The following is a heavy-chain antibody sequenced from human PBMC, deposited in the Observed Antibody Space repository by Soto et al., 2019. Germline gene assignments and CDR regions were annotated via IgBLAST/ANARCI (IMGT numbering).Heavy chain of an antibody. J-gene: IGHJ4*02. CDR2: IYFSGSP. CDR3: ARDDSSGYTVH. V-gene: IGHV4-30-4*01. Sequence: QVQLQESGPGLVKPSQTLSLTCTVSGGSISSGDYYWSWIRQPPGKGLEWIGYIYFSGSPYYNPPPNRRITTPVDTTTQPFTLQLSSVTAADTAVYYCARDDSSGYTVHWGQGPLVTLSP. D-gene: IGHD3-22*01. CDR1: GGSISSGDYY.